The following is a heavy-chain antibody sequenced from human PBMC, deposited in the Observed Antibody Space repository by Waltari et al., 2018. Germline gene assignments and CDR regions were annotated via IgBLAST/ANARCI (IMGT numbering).Heavy chain of an antibody. J-gene: IGHJ4*02. Sequence: QVQLQESGPGLVKPSETLSLTCSVSGGSIRSYYWNWIRLPPGKGLEWIGYMYYGGSVNYNPSLKSRVTMLGDPSKNQVSLKLTSVTPADTAVYYCATSSAPYNSLESWGQGTLVTVAS. D-gene: IGHD1-1*01. V-gene: IGHV4-59*01. CDR2: MYYGGSV. CDR1: GGSIRSYY. CDR3: ATSSAPYNSLES.